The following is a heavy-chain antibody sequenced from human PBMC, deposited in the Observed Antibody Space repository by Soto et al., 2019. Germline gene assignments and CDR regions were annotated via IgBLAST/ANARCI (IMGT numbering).Heavy chain of an antibody. V-gene: IGHV3-48*01. Sequence: EVQLVESGGGLVQPGGSLRLSCAASGFTFSSYSMNWVRQAPGKGLVWVSYISSSSSTIYYSESVKGRFIISRVNAKNSLLMSRNSITVEDTAVYYCARGAYYYDSSGVSYWGQGTLVTVSS. CDR2: ISSSSSTI. CDR1: GFTFSSYS. J-gene: IGHJ4*02. D-gene: IGHD3-22*01. CDR3: ARGAYYYDSSGVSY.